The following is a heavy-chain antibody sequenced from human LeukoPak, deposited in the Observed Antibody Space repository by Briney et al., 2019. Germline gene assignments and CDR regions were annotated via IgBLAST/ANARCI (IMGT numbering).Heavy chain of an antibody. CDR3: ARQVPWFGELVDY. V-gene: IGHV4-61*02. CDR1: GGSISSGSYY. CDR2: IYTSGST. Sequence: SETLSLTCTVSGGSISSGSYYWSWIRQPAGKGREWIGRIYTSGSTNYNPSLKSRVTISVDTSKNQFSLKLTSVTAADTAVYYCARQVPWFGELVDYWGQGTLVTVSS. J-gene: IGHJ4*02. D-gene: IGHD3-10*01.